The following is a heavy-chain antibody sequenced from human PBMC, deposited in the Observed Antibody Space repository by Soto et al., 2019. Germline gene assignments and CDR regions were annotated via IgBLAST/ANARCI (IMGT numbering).Heavy chain of an antibody. J-gene: IGHJ5*02. D-gene: IGHD6-13*01. CDR1: GGSISSSSSY. CDR2: IYYRGNT. Sequence: SETLSLTCTVSGGSISSSSSYWGWIRQPPGKGLEWIGCIYYRGNTYYNPSLKSRVTISVDTSKNQFSLKLRSVTAADTAVFYCARVPIAAAVSVNWFDPWGQGTLLTVSS. V-gene: IGHV4-39*07. CDR3: ARVPIAAAVSVNWFDP.